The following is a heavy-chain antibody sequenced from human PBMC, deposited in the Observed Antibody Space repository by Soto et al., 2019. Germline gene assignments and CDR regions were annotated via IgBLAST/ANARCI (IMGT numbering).Heavy chain of an antibody. D-gene: IGHD3-22*01. J-gene: IGHJ4*02. Sequence: GESLKISCKGSGYSFTSYWIGWVRQMPGKGLEWMGIIYPGDSDTRNSPSFQGQVTISADKSISTAYLQWSSLKASDTAMYYCARMYYYDSSGYYPFDYWGQGTLVTVSS. CDR3: ARMYYYDSSGYYPFDY. CDR1: GYSFTSYW. V-gene: IGHV5-51*01. CDR2: IYPGDSDT.